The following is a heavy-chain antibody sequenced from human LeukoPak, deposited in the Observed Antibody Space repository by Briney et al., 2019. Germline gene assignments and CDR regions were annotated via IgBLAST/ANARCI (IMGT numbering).Heavy chain of an antibody. J-gene: IGHJ4*02. Sequence: GGSLRLSCAASGFTFSSYSMNWVRQAPGKGLEWVSFISGRSNYIYYADSVRGRFTISRDNAKNSLYLQMNSLRAEDTAVYYCARGGSSGYWRYFDYWGQGTLVTVS. CDR1: GFTFSSYS. CDR2: ISGRSNYI. D-gene: IGHD3-22*01. CDR3: ARGGSSGYWRYFDY. V-gene: IGHV3-21*01.